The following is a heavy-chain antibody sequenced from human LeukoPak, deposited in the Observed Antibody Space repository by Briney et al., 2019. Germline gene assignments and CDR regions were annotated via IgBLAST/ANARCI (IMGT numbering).Heavy chain of an antibody. CDR1: GGSISSYY. J-gene: IGHJ6*03. CDR2: IYYSGST. CDR3: ATADPTVYYYYYMDV. V-gene: IGHV4-59*01. D-gene: IGHD4-17*01. Sequence: SETLSLTCTVSGGSISSYYWSWIRQPPGKGLEWIGYIYYSGSTNYSPSLKSRVTISVDTSKNQFSLKLSSVTAADTAVYYCATADPTVYYYYYMDVWGKGTTVTISS.